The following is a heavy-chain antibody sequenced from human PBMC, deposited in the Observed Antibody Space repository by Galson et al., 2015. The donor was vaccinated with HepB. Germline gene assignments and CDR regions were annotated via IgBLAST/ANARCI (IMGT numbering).Heavy chain of an antibody. CDR3: ARDYSSSWYSAYYYGMDV. CDR2: IYSGGST. Sequence: SLRLSCAASGFTVSSNYMSWVRQAPGKGLEWVSVIYSGGSTYYADSVKGRFTISRDNSKNTLYLQMNSLRAEDTAVYYCARDYSSSWYSAYYYGMDVWGQGTTVTVSS. V-gene: IGHV3-53*01. CDR1: GFTVSSNY. J-gene: IGHJ6*02. D-gene: IGHD6-13*01.